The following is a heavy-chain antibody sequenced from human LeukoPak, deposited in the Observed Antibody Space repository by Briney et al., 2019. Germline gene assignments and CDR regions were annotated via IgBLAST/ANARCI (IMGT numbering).Heavy chain of an antibody. Sequence: GGSLRLSCAASGFTFSSYSMNWVRQAPGKGLEWVSSISSSSSYIYYADSAKGRFTISRDNAKNSLYLQMNSLRAEDTAVYYCARVKGAYGDSPFDYWGQGTLVTVSS. CDR1: GFTFSSYS. D-gene: IGHD4-17*01. CDR3: ARVKGAYGDSPFDY. J-gene: IGHJ4*02. V-gene: IGHV3-21*01. CDR2: ISSSSSYI.